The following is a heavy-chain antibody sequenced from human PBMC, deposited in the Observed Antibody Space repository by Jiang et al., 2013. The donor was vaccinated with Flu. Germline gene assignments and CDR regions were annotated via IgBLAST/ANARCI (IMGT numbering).Heavy chain of an antibody. Sequence: PGLVKPSQTLSLTCTVSGGSISSGGYYWSWIRQHPGKGLEWIGYIYYSGSTSYNPSLKSRVTISVDTSKNQLSLKLSSVTAADTAVYYCARDANYYGSRKLDYWGQGTPVTVSS. J-gene: IGHJ4*02. D-gene: IGHD3-10*01. V-gene: IGHV4-31*03. CDR2: IYYSGST. CDR3: ARDANYYGSRKLDY. CDR1: GGSISSGGYY.